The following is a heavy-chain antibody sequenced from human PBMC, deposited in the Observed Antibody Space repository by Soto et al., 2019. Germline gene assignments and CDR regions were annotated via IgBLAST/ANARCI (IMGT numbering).Heavy chain of an antibody. J-gene: IGHJ5*02. D-gene: IGHD6-19*01. Sequence: GESLKISCKGSGYNFNTNWIGWVRQMPGKGLEWMGVIFPSDSDIRYSPSLQGQVTISADKSISTTYLQWRSLMASDTAMYYCARVFGSGSSGFDPWGQGTLVTVSS. CDR2: IFPSDSDI. CDR3: ARVFGSGSSGFDP. CDR1: GYNFNTNW. V-gene: IGHV5-51*01.